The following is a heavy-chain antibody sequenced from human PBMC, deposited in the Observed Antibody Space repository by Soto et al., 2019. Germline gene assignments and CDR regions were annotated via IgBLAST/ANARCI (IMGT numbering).Heavy chain of an antibody. J-gene: IGHJ6*03. CDR3: ARVTYGDYGDYYYYMDV. Sequence: SASVKVSCKASGYTFTSYAMHWVRQAPGQRLEWMGWINAGNGNTKYSQKFQGRVTITRDTSASTAYMELSSLRSEDTAVYYCARVTYGDYGDYYYYMDVWGKGTTVTVSS. CDR1: GYTFTSYA. CDR2: INAGNGNT. D-gene: IGHD4-17*01. V-gene: IGHV1-3*01.